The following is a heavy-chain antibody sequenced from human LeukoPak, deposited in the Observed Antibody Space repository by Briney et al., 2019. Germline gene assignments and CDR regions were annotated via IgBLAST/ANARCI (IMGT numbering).Heavy chain of an antibody. CDR2: MNPNSGNT. V-gene: IGHV1-8*01. Sequence: GASVTVSFTASGYTFTIYDINWVRQATGQGLEWMGWMNPNSGNTGYAQKFQGRVTMTRNTSISTAYMELSSLRSEDTAVYYCARGEYGSGSYYLPSYYYYGMDVWGQGTTVTVSS. D-gene: IGHD3-10*01. CDR3: ARGEYGSGSYYLPSYYYYGMDV. CDR1: GYTFTIYD. J-gene: IGHJ6*02.